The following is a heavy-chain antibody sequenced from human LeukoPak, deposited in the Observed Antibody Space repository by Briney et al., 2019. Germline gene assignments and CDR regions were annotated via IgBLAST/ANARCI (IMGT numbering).Heavy chain of an antibody. CDR3: AKTIWGITGTFDY. CDR1: GFTFSNFA. V-gene: IGHV3-23*01. J-gene: IGHJ4*02. D-gene: IGHD1-20*01. Sequence: GGSLRLSCSASGFTFSNFAMSWVRQAPGKGLEWVSAVSSDGINTYYTDSLKGRFTISRDNSKDTLYLQMNSLRAEDTAVYYCAKTIWGITGTFDYWGQGTLVTVSS. CDR2: VSSDGINT.